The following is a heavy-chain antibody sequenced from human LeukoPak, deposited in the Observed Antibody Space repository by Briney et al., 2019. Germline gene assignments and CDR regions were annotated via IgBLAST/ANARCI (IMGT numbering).Heavy chain of an antibody. CDR1: GFTFSSYG. J-gene: IGHJ4*02. D-gene: IGHD6-19*01. Sequence: GGSRRLSCAASGFTFSSYGMHWVRQAPGKGPEWVAFIRYDGSNKYYADSVKARFTLSRDNSKNTMYLQMNTLRAEDTAVYYCATGYSSGWYGRLDYWGQGTLVTVSS. V-gene: IGHV3-30*02. CDR2: IRYDGSNK. CDR3: ATGYSSGWYGRLDY.